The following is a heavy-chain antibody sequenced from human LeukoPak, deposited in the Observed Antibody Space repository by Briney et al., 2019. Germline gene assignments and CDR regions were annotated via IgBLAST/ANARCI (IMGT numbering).Heavy chain of an antibody. V-gene: IGHV4-39*01. Sequence: SETLSLTRTVSGGSISSSHYYWGWIRQPPGKGLEWIGTIYYSGTTYYNPSLESRVTISEDTSKNQFSLTLRSVTAADTAVYYCARQISDYYYYYIDVWGKGTMVTVSS. D-gene: IGHD3-3*01. CDR2: IYYSGTT. CDR1: GGSISSSHYY. J-gene: IGHJ6*03. CDR3: ARQISDYYYYYIDV.